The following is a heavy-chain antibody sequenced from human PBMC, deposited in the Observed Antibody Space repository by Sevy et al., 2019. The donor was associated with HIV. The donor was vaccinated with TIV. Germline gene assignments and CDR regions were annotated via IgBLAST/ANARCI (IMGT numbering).Heavy chain of an antibody. CDR1: GFNFRTYS. D-gene: IGHD3-3*01. V-gene: IGHV3-21*04. CDR3: ARDFTIFGVVSGIDY. J-gene: IGHJ4*02. CDR2: ISDDSRYI. Sequence: GGSLRLSCAASGFNFRTYSMNWVRQAPGKGLEWLSSISDDSRYIYYSDSEKGRFTISRANAKNLLFLQMNNLRVEDTAIYYCARDFTIFGVVSGIDYWGQGNLVTVSS.